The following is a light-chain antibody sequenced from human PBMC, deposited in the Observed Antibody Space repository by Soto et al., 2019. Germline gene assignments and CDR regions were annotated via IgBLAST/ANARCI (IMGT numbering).Light chain of an antibody. Sequence: DIQMTQSPSSLSASVGDRVTITCQASQDISNYLNWYQQKPGKAPKLLIFDASNVETGVPSRFSGSSSGTDFTFTIHSLQPEDAATYYCQQYEDLPLTFGPGTKVDIK. CDR1: QDISNY. CDR2: DAS. V-gene: IGKV1-33*01. J-gene: IGKJ3*01. CDR3: QQYEDLPLT.